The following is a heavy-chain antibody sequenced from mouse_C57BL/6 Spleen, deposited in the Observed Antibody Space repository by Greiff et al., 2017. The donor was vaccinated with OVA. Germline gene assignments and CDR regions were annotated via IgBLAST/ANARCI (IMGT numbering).Heavy chain of an antibody. CDR2: IDPETGGT. CDR1: GYTFTDYE. V-gene: IGHV1-15*01. Sequence: VQLQQSGAELVRPGASVTLSCKASGYTFTDYEMHWVKQTPVHGLEWIGAIDPETGGTAYNQKFKGKAILTADKSSRTPYMQIRSLTSEDSAVYYYSRYVNCEAMDYWGQGTSVTVSS. CDR3: SRYVNCEAMDY. J-gene: IGHJ4*01. D-gene: IGHD4-1*01.